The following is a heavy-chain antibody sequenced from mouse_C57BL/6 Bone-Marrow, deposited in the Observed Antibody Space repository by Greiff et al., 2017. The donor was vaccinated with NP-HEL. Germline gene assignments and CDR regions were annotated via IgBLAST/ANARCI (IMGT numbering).Heavy chain of an antibody. D-gene: IGHD1-1*01. J-gene: IGHJ1*03. CDR2: IDPNSGGT. CDR1: GYTFTSYW. V-gene: IGHV1-72*01. Sequence: QVQLQQPGAELVKPEASVKLSCKASGYTFTSYWMHWVKQRPGRGLEWIGRIDPNSGGTKYNEKFKSKATLTVDKPSSTAYMQLSSLTSEDSAVYYCANLYYGSSCYWYFDVWGTGTTVTVSS. CDR3: ANLYYGSSCYWYFDV.